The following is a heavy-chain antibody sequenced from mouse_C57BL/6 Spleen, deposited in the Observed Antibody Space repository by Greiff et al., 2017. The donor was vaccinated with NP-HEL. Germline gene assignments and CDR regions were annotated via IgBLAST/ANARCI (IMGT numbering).Heavy chain of an antibody. CDR1: GYSFTDYN. CDR3: VSYYYGSSYEVSHWYFDV. Sequence: VQLQQSGPELVKPGASVKISCKASGYSFTDYNMNWVKQSNGKSLEWIGVINPNYGTTSYNQKFKGKATLTVDQSSSTAYMQLNSLTSEDSAVYYCVSYYYGSSYEVSHWYFDVWGTGTTVTVSS. CDR2: INPNYGTT. J-gene: IGHJ1*03. V-gene: IGHV1-39*01. D-gene: IGHD1-1*01.